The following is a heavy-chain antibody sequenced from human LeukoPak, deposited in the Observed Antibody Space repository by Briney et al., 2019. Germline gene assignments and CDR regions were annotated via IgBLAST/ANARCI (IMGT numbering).Heavy chain of an antibody. V-gene: IGHV3-64D*09. Sequence: PGGSLRLSCSASGFTFSYYAMHWVRQAAGQGLEFVSGISSNGGSTYYADSLKGRFTVSRDNSNNTLYLQMSSLRAEDTAIYYCAKGPTYDSLPYYFDYWGQGTLVTVSS. CDR2: ISSNGGST. J-gene: IGHJ4*02. D-gene: IGHD3-22*01. CDR1: GFTFSYYA. CDR3: AKGPTYDSLPYYFDY.